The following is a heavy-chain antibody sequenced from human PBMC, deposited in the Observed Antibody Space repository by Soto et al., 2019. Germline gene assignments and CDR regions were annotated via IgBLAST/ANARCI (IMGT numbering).Heavy chain of an antibody. V-gene: IGHV5-51*01. Sequence: LGESLKISCKGSGYRFTSYWIGWVRQMPGKGLEWMGLIYPDDSDTRYSPSFQGQVTISADKSINTAYLQWSSLKASDTAIYYCVRRLGTVTAFDYWGQGTLVTVSS. J-gene: IGHJ4*02. CDR2: IYPDDSDT. D-gene: IGHD4-17*01. CDR1: GYRFTSYW. CDR3: VRRLGTVTAFDY.